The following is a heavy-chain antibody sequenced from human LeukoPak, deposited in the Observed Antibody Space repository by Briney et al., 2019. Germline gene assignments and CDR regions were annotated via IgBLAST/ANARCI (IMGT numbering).Heavy chain of an antibody. J-gene: IGHJ5*02. CDR2: INHSGST. CDR1: GGSFSGYY. Sequence: SGTLSLTCAVYGGSFSGYYWSWIRQPPGKGLEWIGEINHSGSTNYNPSLKSRVTISVDTSKNQFSLKLSSVTAADTAVYYCARVLVVVAAKGGWFDPWGQGTLVTVSS. CDR3: ARVLVVVAAKGGWFDP. D-gene: IGHD2-15*01. V-gene: IGHV4-34*01.